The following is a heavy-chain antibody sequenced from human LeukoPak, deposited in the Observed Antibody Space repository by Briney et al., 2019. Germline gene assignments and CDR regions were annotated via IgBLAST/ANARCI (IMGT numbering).Heavy chain of an antibody. D-gene: IGHD3-22*01. CDR3: ARAYDSSGYHNYYYYGMDV. V-gene: IGHV3-21*01. CDR1: GFTVSSNH. Sequence: GGSLSLSCAASGFTVSSNHMNWVRQAPGKGLEWVSSISSSSSYIYYADSVKGRFTISRDNAKNSLYLQMNSLRAEDTAVYYCARAYDSSGYHNYYYYGMDVWGQGTTVTVSS. J-gene: IGHJ6*02. CDR2: ISSSSSYI.